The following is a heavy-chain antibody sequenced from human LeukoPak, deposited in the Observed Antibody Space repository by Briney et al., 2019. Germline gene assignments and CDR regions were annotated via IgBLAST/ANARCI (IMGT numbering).Heavy chain of an antibody. Sequence: GASVKVSCKASGYTFTGYYMHWVRQDPGQGLEWMGWINPNSGGTNYAQKSQGRVTMIRDTSISTAYMELSRLRSDDTAVYYWARVGEIEDRQPPFDYWGQGTLVTVSS. CDR3: ARVGEIEDRQPPFDY. J-gene: IGHJ4*02. V-gene: IGHV1-2*02. D-gene: IGHD3-16*01. CDR1: GYTFTGYY. CDR2: INPNSGGT.